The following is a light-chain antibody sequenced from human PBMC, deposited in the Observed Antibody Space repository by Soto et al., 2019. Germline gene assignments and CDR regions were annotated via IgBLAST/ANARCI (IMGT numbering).Light chain of an antibody. J-gene: IGLJ1*01. V-gene: IGLV2-11*01. CDR2: DVS. CDR1: SSDVGGYNY. Sequence: QSVLTQPPSVSGSPGQSVTISCTGTSSDVGGYNYVSWYQQHPGKAPKVMIYDVSKRPSGVPDRFSGSKSGNTASLTISGLQAEDEADHYCCSNAGSLEVFGTGTKVTVL. CDR3: CSNAGSLEV.